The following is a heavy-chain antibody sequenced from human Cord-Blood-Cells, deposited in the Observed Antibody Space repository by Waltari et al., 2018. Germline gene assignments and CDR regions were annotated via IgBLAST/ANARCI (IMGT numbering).Heavy chain of an antibody. CDR3: AKNKYSSSSDFDY. Sequence: QVQLVQAGAEVKKPGASVKVSCKASGYTFTSYDINWVRQAAGQGLEGMGWMNPNSGNTGYAKKFQGRVTMTRNTSISTAYMELSSLRSEDTAVYYCAKNKYSSSSDFDYWGQGTLVTVSS. CDR2: MNPNSGNT. CDR1: GYTFTSYD. V-gene: IGHV1-8*01. D-gene: IGHD6-6*01. J-gene: IGHJ4*02.